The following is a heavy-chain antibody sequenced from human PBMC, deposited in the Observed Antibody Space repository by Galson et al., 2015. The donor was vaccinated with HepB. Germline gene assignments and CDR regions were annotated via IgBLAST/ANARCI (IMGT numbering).Heavy chain of an antibody. CDR2: IYHSGST. CDR1: GGSISSSNW. Sequence: SETLSLTCAVSGGSISSSNWWSWVRQPPGRGLEWIGEIYHSGSTNYNPSLKSRVTISVDKSKNQFSLKLSSVTAADTAVYYCARGGSLRVYGDYKTGLRCHTSCAFDIWGQGTMVTVSS. CDR3: ARGGSLRVYGDYKTGLRCHTSCAFDI. V-gene: IGHV4-4*02. J-gene: IGHJ3*02. D-gene: IGHD4-17*01.